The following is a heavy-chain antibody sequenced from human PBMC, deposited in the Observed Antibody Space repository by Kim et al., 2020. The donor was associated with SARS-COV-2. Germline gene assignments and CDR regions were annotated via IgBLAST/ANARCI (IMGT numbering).Heavy chain of an antibody. V-gene: IGHV3-11*01. J-gene: IGHJ6*01. CDR2: ISCSGSTI. Sequence: GGSLRLSCAASGFTFSYYDMSWIRQAPGKGLEWVADISCSGSTIYYADSVKGRFTISRDNAKNSLYLQMNSLRAEDTAVYYCAKDFSVLGLWGDGGMDV. D-gene: IGHD3-16*01. CDR1: GFTFSYYD. CDR3: AKDFSVLGLWGDGGMDV.